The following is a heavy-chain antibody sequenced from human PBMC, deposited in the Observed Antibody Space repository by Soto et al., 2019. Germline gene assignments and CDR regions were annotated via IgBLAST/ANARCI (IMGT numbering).Heavy chain of an antibody. V-gene: IGHV1-46*01. CDR3: ARAASPSLSIYYFDY. CDR1: GYTFTSYY. CDR2: INPSGGST. J-gene: IGHJ4*02. Sequence: GASVKVSCKASGYTFTSYYMHWVRQAPGQGLEWMGIINPSGGSTSYAQKSQGRVTMTRDTSTSTVYMELSSLRSEDTAVYYCARAASPSLSIYYFDYWGQGTLVTVSS. D-gene: IGHD2-2*01.